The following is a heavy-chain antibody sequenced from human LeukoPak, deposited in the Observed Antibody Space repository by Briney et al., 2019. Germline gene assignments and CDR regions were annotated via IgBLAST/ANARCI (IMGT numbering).Heavy chain of an antibody. CDR3: ARKLTGTTYFDC. J-gene: IGHJ4*02. Sequence: GGSLRLSCATSGFPFSSYDMNWVRQAPGKGLEWVSYIHSSGGTIYYAESVKGRFTISRDSAKNSVYLLMNSLRAEDTALYYCARKLTGTTYFDCWGQGILVTVSS. D-gene: IGHD1-1*01. CDR2: IHSSGGTI. CDR1: GFPFSSYD. V-gene: IGHV3-48*03.